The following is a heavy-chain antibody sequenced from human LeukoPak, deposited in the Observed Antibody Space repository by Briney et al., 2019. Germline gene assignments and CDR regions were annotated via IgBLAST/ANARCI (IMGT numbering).Heavy chain of an antibody. J-gene: IGHJ6*03. V-gene: IGHV3-7*01. Sequence: PGGSLRLSCAASGFTFSSYWMSWVREAPGRGLEWVANIEQDGSEKFYVDSVKGRFTISRDNAKNSLYLKMKSLRAEDTAVYYCARVFTIFGVVNYYMDVWGKGTPVTVSS. CDR2: IEQDGSEK. D-gene: IGHD3-3*01. CDR3: ARVFTIFGVVNYYMDV. CDR1: GFTFSSYW.